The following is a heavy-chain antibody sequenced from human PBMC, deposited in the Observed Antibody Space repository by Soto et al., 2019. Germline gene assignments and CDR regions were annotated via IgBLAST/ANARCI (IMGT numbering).Heavy chain of an antibody. Sequence: SLRLSCSASGFTFRSYAIHWVRQAPGKGLEYVSALSGDGRSTYYADSVKGRFTVFRDNSKNTLFLQMSSLRVEDTAVYYCVKGNWVYSYNNWIDPWGEGTLVTGSS. CDR2: LSGDGRST. D-gene: IGHD5-18*01. CDR3: VKGNWVYSYNNWIDP. J-gene: IGHJ5*02. V-gene: IGHV3-64D*06. CDR1: GFTFRSYA.